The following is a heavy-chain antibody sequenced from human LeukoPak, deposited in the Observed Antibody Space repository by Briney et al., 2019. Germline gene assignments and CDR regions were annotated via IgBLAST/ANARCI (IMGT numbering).Heavy chain of an antibody. CDR3: ARGGGAFDI. CDR1: GGSFSGYY. CDR2: IYYSGST. J-gene: IGHJ3*02. V-gene: IGHV4-59*01. D-gene: IGHD3-16*01. Sequence: PSETLSLTCAVYGGSFSGYYWSWIRQPPGKGLEWIGYIYYSGSTNYNPSLKSRVTISVDTSKNQFSLKLSSVTAADTAVYYCARGGGAFDIWGQGTMVTVSS.